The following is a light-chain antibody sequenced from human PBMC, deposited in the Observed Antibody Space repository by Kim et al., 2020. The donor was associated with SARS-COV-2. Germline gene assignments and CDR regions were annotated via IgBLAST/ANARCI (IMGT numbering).Light chain of an antibody. CDR2: ATS. CDR3: QQYRFYSPT. V-gene: IGKV1-16*01. Sequence: DVQMTQSPSSVSASVGDRVTITCRASQDLHHHLAWFQQKPGKAPRSLIFATSTLQTGVPLRFSGSGYGTDFTLTIDTLQPEDTATYYCQQYRFYSPTFGQGTKVDIK. J-gene: IGKJ1*01. CDR1: QDLHHH.